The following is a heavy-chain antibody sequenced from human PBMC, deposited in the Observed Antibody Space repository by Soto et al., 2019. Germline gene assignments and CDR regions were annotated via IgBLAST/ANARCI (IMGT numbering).Heavy chain of an antibody. J-gene: IGHJ4*02. CDR3: VGGSPPLYYFDY. CDR1: GFTFSSYW. D-gene: IGHD1-26*01. Sequence: PGGSLRLSCAASGFTFSSYWMHWVRQAPGKGLVWVSRINSDGSSTSYADSVKGRFTISRDNAKNTLYLQMNSLRAEDTAVYYCVGGSPPLYYFDYWGQGTLVTVSS. V-gene: IGHV3-74*01. CDR2: INSDGSST.